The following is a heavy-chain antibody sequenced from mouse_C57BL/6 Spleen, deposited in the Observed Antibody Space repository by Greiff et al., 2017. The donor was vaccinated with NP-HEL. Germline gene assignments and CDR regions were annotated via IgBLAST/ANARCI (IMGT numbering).Heavy chain of an antibody. V-gene: IGHV5-4*01. CDR3: ARDSLYGTPFAH. CDR1: GFTFSSYA. CDR2: ISDGGSYT. D-gene: IGHD1-1*01. Sequence: EVKVVESGGGLVKPGGSLKLSCAASGFTFSSYAMSWVRQTPEKRLEWVATISDGGSYTYYPDNVKGRFTISRDNAKNNLYLQMSHLKSEDTAMYYCARDSLYGTPFAHWGQGTLVTVSA. J-gene: IGHJ3*01.